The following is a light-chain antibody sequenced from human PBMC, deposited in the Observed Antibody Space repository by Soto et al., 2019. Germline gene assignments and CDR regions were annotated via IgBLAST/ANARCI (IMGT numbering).Light chain of an antibody. CDR1: LNVNSY. J-gene: IGKJ1*01. CDR2: DAS. Sequence: EIVMTQSPATLSLSPGERATLSCRASLNVNSYLAWYQQKPGQAPRLLIYDASNRAAGIPARFSGSGSGTDFTLTISSLEPEDFAVYYCQQYNNWPPWTFGQGTKVDIK. CDR3: QQYNNWPPWT. V-gene: IGKV3-11*01.